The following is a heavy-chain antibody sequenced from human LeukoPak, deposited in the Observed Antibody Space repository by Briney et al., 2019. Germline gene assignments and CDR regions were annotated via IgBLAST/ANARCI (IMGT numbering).Heavy chain of an antibody. J-gene: IGHJ4*02. CDR1: GFTFSSYW. Sequence: GGSLRLSCAASGFTFSSYWMHSVRHAPGKGLVWVARINTNGSPTQYADSVKGRFTISRDNAKTTLYLQMNSLRDEDTAVYYCAGDLISGSGSLGYWGQGTLVTVSS. CDR3: AGDLISGSGSLGY. CDR2: INTNGSPT. D-gene: IGHD3-10*01. V-gene: IGHV3-74*01.